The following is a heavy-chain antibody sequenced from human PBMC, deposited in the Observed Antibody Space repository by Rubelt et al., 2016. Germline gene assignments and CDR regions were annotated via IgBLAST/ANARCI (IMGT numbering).Heavy chain of an antibody. V-gene: IGHV3-74*01. D-gene: IGHD3-10*01. J-gene: IGHJ4*02. Sequence: GKGLVWVSRINSDGSSTSYADSVKGRFTISRDNSKNTLYLQMNSLRAEDTAVYYCAKLVYYYGSGSPLSFDYWGQGTLVTVSS. CDR2: INSDGSST. CDR3: AKLVYYYGSGSPLSFDY.